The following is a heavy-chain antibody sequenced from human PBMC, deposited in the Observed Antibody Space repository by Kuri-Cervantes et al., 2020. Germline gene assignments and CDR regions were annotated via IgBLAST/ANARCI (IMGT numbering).Heavy chain of an antibody. Sequence: GSLRLSCAVYGGSFSGYYWSWIRQPPGKGLEWIGEINHSGSTNYNPSLKSRVTISVDTSKNQFSLKLSPVTAADTAVYYCARRNQVYSSGWYGSASSSMDVWGQGTTVTVSS. D-gene: IGHD6-19*01. CDR3: ARRNQVYSSGWYGSASSSMDV. CDR2: INHSGST. V-gene: IGHV4-34*01. CDR1: GGSFSGYY. J-gene: IGHJ6*02.